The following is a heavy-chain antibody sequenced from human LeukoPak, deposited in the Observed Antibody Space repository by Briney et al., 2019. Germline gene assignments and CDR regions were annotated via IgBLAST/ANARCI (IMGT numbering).Heavy chain of an antibody. Sequence: GRSLRLSCAASGFSFSSYWMNWVRQAPGKGLEWVANIKQDGSEKYYVDSVTGRFTISRDNAKNSLYLQMNSLRAEDTAVYYCARWIGGFDYWGQGTLVTVSS. CDR1: GFSFSSYW. V-gene: IGHV3-7*01. CDR3: ARWIGGFDY. D-gene: IGHD3-10*01. CDR2: IKQDGSEK. J-gene: IGHJ4*02.